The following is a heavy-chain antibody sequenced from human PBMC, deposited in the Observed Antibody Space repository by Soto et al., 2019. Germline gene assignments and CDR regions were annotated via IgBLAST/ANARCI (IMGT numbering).Heavy chain of an antibody. V-gene: IGHV3-7*01. J-gene: IGHJ4*02. CDR3: TRAGGSYYFDY. CDR2: IKPDGSDQ. Sequence: EVQLVESGGGLVLPGGSLRLSCAASGFTFSSLWMSWVRQAPGKGLEWVANIKPDGSDQYYVDSVKGRFTISRDNARNSLYLQMNSVRGDEAAVYYCTRAGGSYYFDYWGQETLVTLSP. CDR1: GFTFSSLW. D-gene: IGHD3-10*01.